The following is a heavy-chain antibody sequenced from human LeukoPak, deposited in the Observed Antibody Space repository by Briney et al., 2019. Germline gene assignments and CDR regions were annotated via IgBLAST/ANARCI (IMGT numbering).Heavy chain of an antibody. CDR3: ARKAVRGVNNWFDP. CDR1: XGXXXXGGXX. CDR2: FYHSAST. Sequence: SETXXXXCXXXXGXXXXGGXXXXWIRQPPXKGMEWIGYFYHSASTSYHPSLQSRVTISVARSKNQFSLKLSSVTAADTAVYYCARKAVRGVNNWFDPWGQGTLVTVSS. J-gene: IGHJ5*02. D-gene: IGHD3-10*01. V-gene: IGHV4-30-2*01.